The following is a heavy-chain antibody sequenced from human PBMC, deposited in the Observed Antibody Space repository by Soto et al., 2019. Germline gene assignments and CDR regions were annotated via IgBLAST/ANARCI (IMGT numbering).Heavy chain of an antibody. J-gene: IGHJ5*02. CDR1: GFTFFSFG. CDR3: ARGSDCGGDCYSGLFDP. V-gene: IGHV3-30*03. CDR2: ISHDGSNK. Sequence: GGSLRLSCAASGFTFFSFGMHWVRQAPGKGLEWVTLISHDGSNKYYADSVKGRFTISRDNSKNTLYLQMNSLRAEDTAVYYCARGSDCGGDCYSGLFDPWGQGTLVTVSS. D-gene: IGHD2-21*02.